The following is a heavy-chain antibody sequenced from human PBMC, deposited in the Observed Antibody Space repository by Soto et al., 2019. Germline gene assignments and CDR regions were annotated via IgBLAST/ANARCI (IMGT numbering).Heavy chain of an antibody. D-gene: IGHD6-13*01. J-gene: IGHJ1*01. V-gene: IGHV3-9*01. CDR2: ISWNSGSI. CDR3: AKALVQGSGYFQH. Sequence: EVQLVESGGGLVQPGRSLRLSCAASGFTFDDYAMHWVRQAPGKGMEWVSGISWNSGSIGYADSVKGRFTISRDNAKNSLYLQMNSLRAEDTALYYCAKALVQGSGYFQHWGQGTLVTVSS. CDR1: GFTFDDYA.